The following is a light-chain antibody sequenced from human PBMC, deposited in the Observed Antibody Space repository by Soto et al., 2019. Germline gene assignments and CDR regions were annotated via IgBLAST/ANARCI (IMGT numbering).Light chain of an antibody. V-gene: IGLV2-14*01. Sequence: QSVLTQPASVSGSPGQSITISCTGTSSDVGDDNYVSWYQQHPGKAPKLMIYEVSNRPSGVSNRFSGSKSGNTASLTVSGLQAEDEADYYCSSYTSSSTLVLFGGGTKLTVL. CDR2: EVS. J-gene: IGLJ2*01. CDR1: SSDVGDDNY. CDR3: SSYTSSSTLVL.